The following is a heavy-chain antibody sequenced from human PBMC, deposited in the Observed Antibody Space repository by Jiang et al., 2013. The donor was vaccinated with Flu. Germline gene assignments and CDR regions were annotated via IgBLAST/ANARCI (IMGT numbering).Heavy chain of an antibody. D-gene: IGHD5-18*01. CDR1: GGSISSSNYY. Sequence: GPGLVKPSQTLSLICTVSGGSISSSNYYWTWIRQPPGKGLEWIGYIYYSGITFYNPSLKSRLTMSVDSSKNQFSLNVNSVTAADTAVYYCARDRKASAEIGGRGYTPGLLGFDPWGQGTLVTV. CDR3: ARDRKASAEIGGRGYTPGLLGFDP. CDR2: IYYSGIT. V-gene: IGHV4-30-4*01. J-gene: IGHJ5*02.